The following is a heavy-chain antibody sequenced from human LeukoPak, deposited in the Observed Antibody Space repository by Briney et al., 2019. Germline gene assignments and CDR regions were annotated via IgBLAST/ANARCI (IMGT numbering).Heavy chain of an antibody. CDR3: AREGDLGFSLWYFDL. CDR2: MYTSGST. V-gene: IGHV4-4*07. CDR1: GGSISSNY. D-gene: IGHD3-3*02. Sequence: SETLSLTCTVSGGSISSNYWSWIRQPAGKGLEWIGRMYTSGSTNYNPSLKGRVTMSIDTSKNQFSLKLSSMTAADTAVYYCAREGDLGFSLWYFDLWGRGTLVTVSS. J-gene: IGHJ2*01.